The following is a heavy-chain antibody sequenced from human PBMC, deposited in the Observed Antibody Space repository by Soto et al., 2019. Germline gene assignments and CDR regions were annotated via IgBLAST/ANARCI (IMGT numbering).Heavy chain of an antibody. CDR2: IWYDGSNK. J-gene: IGHJ4*02. CDR1: GFTFSSYG. V-gene: IGHV3-33*01. D-gene: IGHD6-19*01. CDR3: ARDRYSSGWYDLDY. Sequence: QVQLVESGGGVVQPGRSLRLFCAASGFTFSSYGMHWVRQAPGKGLEWVAVIWYDGSNKYYADSVKGRFTISRDNSKNTLYLQVNSLRAEDTAVYYCARDRYSSGWYDLDYWGQGTLVTVSS.